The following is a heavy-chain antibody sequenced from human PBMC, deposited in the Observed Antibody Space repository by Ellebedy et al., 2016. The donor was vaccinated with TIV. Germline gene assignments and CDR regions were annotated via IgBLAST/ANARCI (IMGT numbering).Heavy chain of an antibody. CDR2: ISPSGGTA. J-gene: IGHJ4*02. CDR3: VKSKGGYSRFDY. V-gene: IGHV3-23*01. D-gene: IGHD5-12*01. CDR1: GFTFTSYA. Sequence: PGGSLRLSCAASGFTFTSYALAWVRQAPGKGLEWVSGISPSGGTAYYADSVKGRLTISRDNLKNTLYLQMNGLRTGDTAVYFCVKSKGGYSRFDYWGPGTLVTVS.